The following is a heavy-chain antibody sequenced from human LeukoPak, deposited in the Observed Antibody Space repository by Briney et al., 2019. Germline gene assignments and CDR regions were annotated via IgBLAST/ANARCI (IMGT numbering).Heavy chain of an antibody. D-gene: IGHD3-9*01. Sequence: SETLSLTCTVSGGSISSNKYYWGWIRQPPGKGLEWLGSIYYSGSTYYNPSLKSRVTISVVTSKIQFSLKPRSVHAADWAVDYLSPSYRLVDPVLDGRGQR. CDR3: SPSYRLVDPVLDG. CDR2: IYYSGST. V-gene: IGHV4-39*01. CDR1: GGSISSNKYY. J-gene: IGHJ4*02.